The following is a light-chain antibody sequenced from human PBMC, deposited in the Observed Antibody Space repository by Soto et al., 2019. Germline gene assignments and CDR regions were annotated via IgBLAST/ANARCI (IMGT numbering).Light chain of an antibody. CDR1: QSVSIN. CDR2: GAS. J-gene: IGKJ1*01. V-gene: IGKV3-15*01. CDR3: QHYNNWPPWT. Sequence: EIVMTQSPATLSVSPGERATLSCRASQSVSINLAWYQQKPGQAPRLLIYGASTRATGIPARFSGSGSGTEFILTFSSLQSKVFAVYYCQHYNNWPPWTFGQGTKVEIK.